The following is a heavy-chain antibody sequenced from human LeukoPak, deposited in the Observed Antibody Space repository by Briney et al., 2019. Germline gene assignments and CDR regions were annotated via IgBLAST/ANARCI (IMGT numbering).Heavy chain of an antibody. Sequence: PGGSLRLSCAASGFXVSSNYMTWVRQAPGKGLEWVSVIYSGGTTYYAESVKGRFTLSRDNSNNKLYLQMNSLRAEDTAVYYCARGAMTTVVTLDYWGQGTLVTVSS. V-gene: IGHV3-53*01. CDR2: IYSGGTT. D-gene: IGHD4-23*01. CDR3: ARGAMTTVVTLDY. CDR1: GFXVSSNY. J-gene: IGHJ4*02.